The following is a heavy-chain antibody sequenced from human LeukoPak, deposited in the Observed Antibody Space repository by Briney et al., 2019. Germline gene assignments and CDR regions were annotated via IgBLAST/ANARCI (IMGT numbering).Heavy chain of an antibody. D-gene: IGHD3-16*02. Sequence: SETLSLTCTVSGYSISSDYYWGWIRQPPGKGLEGIGFIYHSGSTYYNPSLKSRVTISVDTSKNQFSLKLSSVTAADTAVYYCARYDVWGTYRAFDYWGQGTLVTVSS. CDR2: IYHSGST. V-gene: IGHV4-38-2*02. CDR3: ARYDVWGTYRAFDY. CDR1: GYSISSDYY. J-gene: IGHJ4*02.